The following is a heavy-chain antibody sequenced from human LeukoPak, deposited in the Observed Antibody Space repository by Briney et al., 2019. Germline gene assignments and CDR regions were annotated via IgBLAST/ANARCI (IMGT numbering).Heavy chain of an antibody. D-gene: IGHD5-18*01. CDR1: VFTFGDHA. V-gene: IGHV3-49*04. Sequence: GGSLRLFCTGFVFTFGDHALSWVREVPGKGREWVGFIRSKEDDGTTEYAASVKDRFTISRDNSKSIAYLQMNRLKAEDTAVYYCSRGPIELWRHNGKGVWGQGATVTASS. J-gene: IGHJ6*02. CDR2: IRSKEDDGTT. CDR3: SRGPIELWRHNGKGV.